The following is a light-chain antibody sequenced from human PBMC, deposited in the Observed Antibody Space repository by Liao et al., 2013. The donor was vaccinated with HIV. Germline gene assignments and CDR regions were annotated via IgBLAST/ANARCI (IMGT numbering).Light chain of an antibody. CDR1: NIGSKS. Sequence: SYVLTQPPSVSVAPGKTARITCGGNNIGSKSVHWYQQKPGQAPVLVIYQDTKRPTGIPERFSGSNSGNTATLTISETQVMDEADYYCQAWDSTTTGYVFGSGTKVTVL. CDR3: QAWDSTTTGYV. V-gene: IGLV3-21*01. CDR2: QDT. J-gene: IGLJ1*01.